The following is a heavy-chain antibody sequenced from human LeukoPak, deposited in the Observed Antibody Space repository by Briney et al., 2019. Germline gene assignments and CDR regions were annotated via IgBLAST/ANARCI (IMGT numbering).Heavy chain of an antibody. J-gene: IGHJ3*02. CDR1: GFTFTGYY. CDR2: INPSGGST. D-gene: IGHD1-26*01. Sequence: ASVKVSCKASGFTFTGYYMHWVRQAPGQGLEWMGIINPSGGSTSYAQKFQGRVTMTRDMSTSTVYMELSSLRSEDTAVYYCAGEFRGKDAFDIWGQGTMVTVSS. V-gene: IGHV1-46*01. CDR3: AGEFRGKDAFDI.